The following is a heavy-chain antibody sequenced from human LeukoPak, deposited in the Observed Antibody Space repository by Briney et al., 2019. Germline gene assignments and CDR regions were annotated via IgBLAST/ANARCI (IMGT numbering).Heavy chain of an antibody. CDR3: ALQLLGGYDQFDY. Sequence: WASVKVSCKASGYTFTSYGISWVRQAPGQGLEWMGWISAYNGNTNYAQKLQGRVTMTTDTSTSTAYMELRSLRSDDTAVYYCALQLLGGYDQFDYWGQGTLVIVSS. CDR1: GYTFTSYG. CDR2: ISAYNGNT. V-gene: IGHV1-18*04. J-gene: IGHJ4*02. D-gene: IGHD5-12*01.